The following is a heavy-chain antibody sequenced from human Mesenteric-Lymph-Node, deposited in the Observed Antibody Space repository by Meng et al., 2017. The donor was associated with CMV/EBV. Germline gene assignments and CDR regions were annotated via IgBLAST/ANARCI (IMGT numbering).Heavy chain of an antibody. CDR1: GGTFANYA. CDR3: ARDRTCYSPVCYKVGLGWFDP. J-gene: IGHJ5*02. CDR2: IFPKFGTT. D-gene: IGHD2-2*02. Sequence: SVKVSCKTSGGTFANYAISWVRQAPGQGLEWMGGIFPKFGTTNYAQEFQGRVTITADETTSTAYMHLSSLRSEDTAVYYCARDRTCYSPVCYKVGLGWFDPWGQGTLVTVSS. V-gene: IGHV1-69*13.